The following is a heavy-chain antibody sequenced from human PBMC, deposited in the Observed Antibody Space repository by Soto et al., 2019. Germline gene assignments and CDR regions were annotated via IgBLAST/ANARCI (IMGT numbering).Heavy chain of an antibody. D-gene: IGHD3-3*01. CDR3: AREDPWSANADDMDV. Sequence: EVQLVESGGGLVQPGGSLRLSCVASGFTFRSYSLNWVRQAPGKGLEWVSYISSSSGTIYYADSVKGRFTISRDNAENSLYLQMNSMRDDDTAVYYCAREDPWSANADDMDVWCQGTTVTVSS. CDR1: GFTFRSYS. CDR2: ISSSSGTI. J-gene: IGHJ6*02. V-gene: IGHV3-48*02.